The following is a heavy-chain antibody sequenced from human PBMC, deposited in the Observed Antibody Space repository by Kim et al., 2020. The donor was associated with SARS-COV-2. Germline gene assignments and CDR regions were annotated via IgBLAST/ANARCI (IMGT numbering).Heavy chain of an antibody. CDR2: INHSGST. D-gene: IGHD5-12*01. Sequence: SETLSLTCAVYGGSFSGYYWSWIRQPPGKGLEWIGEINHSGSTNYNPSLKSRVTISVDTSKNQFSLKLSSVTAADTAVYYCARGRLGGYGYRRRLDPWGQGTLVTVSS. V-gene: IGHV4-34*01. CDR1: GGSFSGYY. J-gene: IGHJ5*02. CDR3: ARGRLGGYGYRRRLDP.